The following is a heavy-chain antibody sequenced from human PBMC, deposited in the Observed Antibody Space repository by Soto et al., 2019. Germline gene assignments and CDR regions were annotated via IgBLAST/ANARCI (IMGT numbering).Heavy chain of an antibody. CDR2: IYYSGSA. CDR3: ARGVGFGYYYYHMDL. Sequence: PSETLSLTCTVSGDSVTSVSDYWSWIRQPPGKGLEWIGYIYYSGSADYNPFLGSRVTISIDTSKNQFSLKLTSVTAADTAVYYCARGVGFGYYYYHMDLWGQGTKVTVSS. J-gene: IGHJ6*02. D-gene: IGHD3-10*01. CDR1: GDSVTSVSDY. V-gene: IGHV4-61*01.